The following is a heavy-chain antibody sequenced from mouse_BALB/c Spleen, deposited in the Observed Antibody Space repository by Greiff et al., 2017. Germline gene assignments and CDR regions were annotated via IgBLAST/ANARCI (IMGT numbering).Heavy chain of an antibody. Sequence: EVKVVESGGGLVQPGGSLKLSCAASGFTFSSYGMSWVRQTPDKRLELVATINSNGGSTYYPDSVKGRFTISRDNAKNTLYLQMSSLKSEDTAMYYCARAAYDYDVGYYAMDYWGQGTSVTVSS. CDR2: INSNGGST. CDR3: ARAAYDYDVGYYAMDY. CDR1: GFTFSSYG. D-gene: IGHD2-4*01. V-gene: IGHV5-6-3*01. J-gene: IGHJ4*01.